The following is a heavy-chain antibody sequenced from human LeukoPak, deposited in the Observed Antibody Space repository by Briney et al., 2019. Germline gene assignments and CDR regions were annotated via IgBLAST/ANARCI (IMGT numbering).Heavy chain of an antibody. CDR1: GGSTRTSSYY. CDR3: ARDNAASYYSWFGT. D-gene: IGHD3-10*01. Sequence: SETLSLTCIVSGGSTRTSSYYWGWIRQTPGKGLEWIGSIHYSGSTYYNPSLKSRVTISVETSQFSLNLMSVTPADTAMYYCARDNAASYYSWFGTWGQGIMVTVSS. V-gene: IGHV4-39*07. J-gene: IGHJ5*02. CDR2: IHYSGST.